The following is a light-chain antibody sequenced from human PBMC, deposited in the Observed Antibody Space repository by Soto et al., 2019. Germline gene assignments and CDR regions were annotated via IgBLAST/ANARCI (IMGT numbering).Light chain of an antibody. CDR3: QQSYITPLT. CDR2: AAS. V-gene: IGKV1-39*01. Sequence: DIQMTQSPPSPSASVGDRVTITCRASQTIDTFANWYQQKPGKAPKLLIFAASTLHSGVPSRFSGSGSGTEFTLTITSLHPEDFATYYCQQSYITPLTFGGGTKVDIK. CDR1: QTIDTF. J-gene: IGKJ4*01.